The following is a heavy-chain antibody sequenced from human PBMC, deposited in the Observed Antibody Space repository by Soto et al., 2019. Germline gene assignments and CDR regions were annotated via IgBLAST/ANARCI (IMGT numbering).Heavy chain of an antibody. D-gene: IGHD3-10*01. CDR3: ARGPMGPFGELKI. Sequence: QVQLQESGPGLVTPSQTLSLTCTVSGGSISSGDYYWNWLRQHPGKALEWIGYIYYSGSSCYNPSLKSRLTISVNTSKNQFSMKLNSVTAADTAVYDCARGPMGPFGELKIWGQGTLVTVSS. CDR2: IYYSGSS. CDR1: GGSISSGDYY. J-gene: IGHJ4*02. V-gene: IGHV4-31*03.